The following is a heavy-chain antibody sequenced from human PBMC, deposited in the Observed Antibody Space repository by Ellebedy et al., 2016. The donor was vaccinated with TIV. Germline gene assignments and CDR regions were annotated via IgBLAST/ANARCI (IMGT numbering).Heavy chain of an antibody. V-gene: IGHV1-2*02. J-gene: IGHJ4*02. D-gene: IGHD1-26*01. CDR3: VSVGATAGVDS. CDR2: INPNSCCT. Sequence: AASVKASCKASTYTFIHRVRQAPGHRLEWMGCINPNSCCTNYAQKYQGRCTVTRDTSISTVYMELSRLRSDDTAVYYCVSVGATAGVDSWGQGTLVTVSS. CDR1: TYTF.